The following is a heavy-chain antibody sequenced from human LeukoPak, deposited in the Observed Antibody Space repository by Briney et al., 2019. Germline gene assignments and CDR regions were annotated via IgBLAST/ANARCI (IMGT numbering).Heavy chain of an antibody. D-gene: IGHD1-26*01. V-gene: IGHV3-48*03. Sequence: GGSLRLSYAASGFTFSSYEMNWVRQAPGKGLEWVSYISSSGSTIYYADSVKGRFTISRDNAKNSLYLQMNSLRAEDTAVYYCTRGGSRVGATDYYFDYWGQGTLVTVSS. CDR3: TRGGSRVGATDYYFDY. J-gene: IGHJ4*02. CDR1: GFTFSSYE. CDR2: ISSSGSTI.